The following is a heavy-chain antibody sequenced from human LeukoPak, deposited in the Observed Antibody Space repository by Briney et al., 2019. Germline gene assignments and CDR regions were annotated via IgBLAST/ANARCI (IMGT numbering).Heavy chain of an antibody. Sequence: GGSLRLSCAASGFTFSSYSMNWVRQAPGKGLEWVSSISSSSSYIYYADSVKGRFTISRDNAKNSLYLQMNSLRAEDTAVYYCARDQKTYYDFWSGPPDGNAFDIWGQGTMVTVSS. J-gene: IGHJ3*02. D-gene: IGHD3-3*01. CDR1: GFTFSSYS. CDR3: ARDQKTYYDFWSGPPDGNAFDI. V-gene: IGHV3-21*01. CDR2: ISSSSSYI.